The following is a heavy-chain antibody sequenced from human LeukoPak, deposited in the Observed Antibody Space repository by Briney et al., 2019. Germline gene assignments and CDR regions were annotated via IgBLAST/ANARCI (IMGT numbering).Heavy chain of an antibody. CDR1: GASLSSSY. CDR2: IYNRDT. V-gene: IGHV4-59*03. D-gene: IGHD2-8*01. J-gene: IGHJ5*02. CDR3: AKNGRTWPS. Sequence: PSETLSLTCSVSGASLSSSYWSWLRQPPGKGLEWIAHIYNRDTNYNPSLQSRVTISLDTSKNQFSLKLTSVTAADTAVYYCAKNGRTWPSWVRETLVTVSS.